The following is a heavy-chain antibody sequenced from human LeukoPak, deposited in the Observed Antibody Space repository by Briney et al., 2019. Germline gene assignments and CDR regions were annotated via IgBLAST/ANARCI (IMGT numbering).Heavy chain of an antibody. D-gene: IGHD2-8*01. CDR1: GFTFSSYS. CDR2: ISSSSSYI. CDR3: ARGRMVYAPVSRMAYFDY. J-gene: IGHJ4*02. V-gene: IGHV3-21*01. Sequence: GGSLRLSCAASGFTFSSYSMNWVRQAPGKGLEWVSSISSSSSYIYYADSVKGRFTISRDNAKNSLYLQMNSLRAEDTAVYYCARGRMVYAPVSRMAYFDYWGQGTLVTVSS.